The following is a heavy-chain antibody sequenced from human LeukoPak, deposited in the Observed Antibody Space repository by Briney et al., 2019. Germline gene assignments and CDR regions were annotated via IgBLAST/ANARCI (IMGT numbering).Heavy chain of an antibody. CDR2: IYWDDDK. J-gene: IGHJ3*01. D-gene: IGHD6-13*01. V-gene: IGHV2-5*02. CDR1: GFSLSTSGVG. CDR3: AHAGAAGSDDALDV. Sequence: SGPTLVKPTQTLTLTCTFSGFSLSTSGVGVGWIRQPPGKALEWLALIYWDDDKRYSPSLKSRLTITEDSSKNQVVLAMTNMDPVDTATYYCAHAGAAGSDDALDVWGQGTMVTVSS.